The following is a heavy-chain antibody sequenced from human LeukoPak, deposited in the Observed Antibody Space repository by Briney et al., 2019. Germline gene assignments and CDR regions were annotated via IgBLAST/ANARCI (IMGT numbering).Heavy chain of an antibody. CDR2: ISSSSSYI. Sequence: PGGSLRLSCEASGFTFSSYAMSWVRQAPGKGLEWVSSISSSSSYIYYADSVKGRFTISRDNAKNSLYLQMNSLRAEDTAVYYCARDWSYSSRNFDYWGQGTLVTVSS. J-gene: IGHJ4*02. V-gene: IGHV3-21*01. CDR1: GFTFSSYA. CDR3: ARDWSYSSRNFDY. D-gene: IGHD6-13*01.